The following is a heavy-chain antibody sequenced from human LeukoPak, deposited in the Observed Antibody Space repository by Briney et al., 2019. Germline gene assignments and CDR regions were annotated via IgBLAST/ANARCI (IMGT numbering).Heavy chain of an antibody. D-gene: IGHD4-11*01. CDR2: ISSSGSTI. CDR1: GFTFSGYE. V-gene: IGHV3-48*03. CDR3: ARGLQWGPLDDY. Sequence: PGGSLRLSCAASGFTFSGYEMNWVRQAPGKGLEWVSYISSSGSTIYYADSVKGRFTISRDNAKNTLYLQMNSLRAEDTAVCYCARGLQWGPLDDYWGQGTLVTVSS. J-gene: IGHJ4*02.